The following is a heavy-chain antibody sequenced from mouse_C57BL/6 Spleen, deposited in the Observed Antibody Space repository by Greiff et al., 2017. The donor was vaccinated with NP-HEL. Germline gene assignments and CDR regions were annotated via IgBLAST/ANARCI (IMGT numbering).Heavy chain of an antibody. CDR1: GYTFTSYW. D-gene: IGHD4-1*02. CDR3: ASTGNAMDY. V-gene: IGHV1-52*01. Sequence: QVQLQQPGAELVRPGSSVKLSCKASGYTFTSYWMHWVKQRPIQGLEWIGNIDPSDSETHYNQKFKDKATLTVDKSSSTAYMQLSSLTAEDSAVYYCASTGNAMDYWGQGTSVTVSS. CDR2: IDPSDSET. J-gene: IGHJ4*01.